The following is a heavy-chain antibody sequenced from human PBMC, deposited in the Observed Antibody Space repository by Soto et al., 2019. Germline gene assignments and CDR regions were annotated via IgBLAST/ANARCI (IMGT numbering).Heavy chain of an antibody. CDR2: MNPYNGNT. Sequence: ASVKVSCKASGFIFTSYDINWVRQATGQGLEWMGWMNPYNGNTGYAQKFQGRVTMTRDTSISTAYMQMNNLRAEDTAVYYCAKNADFWSWGMDVWGQGTTVTVSS. J-gene: IGHJ6*02. D-gene: IGHD3-3*01. CDR3: AKNADFWSWGMDV. V-gene: IGHV1-8*01. CDR1: GFIFTSYD.